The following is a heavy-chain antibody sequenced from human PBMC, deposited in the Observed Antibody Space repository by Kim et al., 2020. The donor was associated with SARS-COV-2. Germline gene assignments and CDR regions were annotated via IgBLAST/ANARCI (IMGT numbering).Heavy chain of an antibody. V-gene: IGHV3-53*01. CDR3: ARVGMGGSGVKGDY. D-gene: IGHD3-10*01. J-gene: IGHJ4*02. CDR2: IYSGGST. Sequence: GGSLRLSCAASGFTVSSNYMSWVRQAPGKGLEWVSVIYSGGSTYYADSVKGRFTISRDNSKNTLYLQMNSLRAEDTAVYYCARVGMGGSGVKGDYWGQGTLVTVSS. CDR1: GFTVSSNY.